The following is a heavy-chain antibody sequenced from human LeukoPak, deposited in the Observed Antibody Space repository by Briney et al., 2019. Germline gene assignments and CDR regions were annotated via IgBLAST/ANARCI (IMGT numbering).Heavy chain of an antibody. J-gene: IGHJ4*02. CDR2: IYYSGST. Sequence: SETLSLTCTVSGASISSSDYYWGWIRQPPGKGLEWIGSIYYSGSTYYNPSLKSRVTISVDTSKNQFSLRLSSVTAADTAVYYCARGSSGYYHYFDYWGQGTLVTVSS. CDR3: ARGSSGYYHYFDY. CDR1: GASISSSDYY. V-gene: IGHV4-39*07. D-gene: IGHD3-22*01.